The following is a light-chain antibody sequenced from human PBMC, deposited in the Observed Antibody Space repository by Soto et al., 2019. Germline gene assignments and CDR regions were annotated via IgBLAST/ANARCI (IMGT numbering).Light chain of an antibody. CDR2: EVS. CDR3: YSYVGSIS. J-gene: IGLJ2*01. CDR1: SSDVGSHNF. Sequence: QSALTQPATVSGSPGQSITISCTGTSSDVGSHNFVSWYQQHPGKAPELMIFEVSKRPSGVSNRFSGSKSGNTASLTISGLQAEDEADYYCYSYVGSISFGVGTKLTVL. V-gene: IGLV2-23*02.